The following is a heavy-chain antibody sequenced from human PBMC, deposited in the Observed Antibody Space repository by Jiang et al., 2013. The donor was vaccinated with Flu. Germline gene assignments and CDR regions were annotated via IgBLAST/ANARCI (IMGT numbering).Heavy chain of an antibody. D-gene: IGHD6-19*01. CDR3: ARHSSDIYNWFDP. CDR1: VAPSAVVVTT. J-gene: IGHJ5*02. CDR2: IYYSGST. Sequence: KPSRPCPSPALSLVAPSAVVVTTGAGSASPHGKGLEWIGSIYYSGSTYYNPSLKSRVTISVDTSKNQFSLKLSSVTAADTAVYYCARHSSDIYNWFDPWGQGTLVTVSS. V-gene: IGHV4-39*01.